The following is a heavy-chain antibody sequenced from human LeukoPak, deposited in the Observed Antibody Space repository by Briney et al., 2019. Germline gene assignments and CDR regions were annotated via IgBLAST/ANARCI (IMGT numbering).Heavy chain of an antibody. CDR1: GYSISSGYY. D-gene: IGHD3-10*01. Sequence: SETLSLTCAVSGYSISSGYYWGWIRQPPGKGLEWIGTIYNSGSTYNNPSLKRRVTISVDTSKNLFSLKMRSVTAADTAVYYCARDIRYGSGSSHIDYWGQGTLVTVSS. CDR2: IYNSGST. V-gene: IGHV4-38-2*02. J-gene: IGHJ4*02. CDR3: ARDIRYGSGSSHIDY.